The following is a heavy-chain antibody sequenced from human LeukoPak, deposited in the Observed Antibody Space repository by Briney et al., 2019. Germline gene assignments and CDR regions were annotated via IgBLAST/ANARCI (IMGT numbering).Heavy chain of an antibody. D-gene: IGHD3-10*01. CDR1: GYTFTSYG. V-gene: IGHV1-18*01. CDR2: ISAYNGNT. J-gene: IGHJ3*02. CDR3: AREGAPLGYYGSGADAFDI. Sequence: ASVKVSCKASGYTFTSYGISWVRQAPGQGLEWMGWISAYNGNTNYAQKLQGRVTMTTDTSTSTAYMELRSLRSDDTAVYYCAREGAPLGYYGSGADAFDIWGQGTMVTVSS.